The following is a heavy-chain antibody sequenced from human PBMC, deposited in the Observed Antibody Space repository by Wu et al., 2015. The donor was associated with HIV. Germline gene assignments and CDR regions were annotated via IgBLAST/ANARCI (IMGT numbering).Heavy chain of an antibody. D-gene: IGHD3-10*01. Sequence: QVQLVQSGAEVKKPGASVKVSCKASGYTFTSYDINWVRQATGQGLEWMGWMNPNSGNTGYAQKFQGRVTMTRNTSISTAYMELSSLRSEDTAVYYCASERGTGFGEFIKPHDAFDIWGQGTMVTVSS. CDR1: GYTFTSYD. CDR2: MNPNSGNT. V-gene: IGHV1-8*01. CDR3: ASERGTGFGEFIKPHDAFDI. J-gene: IGHJ3*02.